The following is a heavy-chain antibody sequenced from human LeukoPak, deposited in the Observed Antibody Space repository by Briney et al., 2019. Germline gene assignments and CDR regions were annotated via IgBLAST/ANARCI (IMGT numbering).Heavy chain of an antibody. CDR1: GFTFDDYA. CDR3: AKVSWANYFDY. Sequence: GGSLRLSCAASGFTFDDYAMHWVRQAPGKGLEWVSLISGSGGNTHYADSVRGRFTISRDNSRNTVYLEMNSLRAEDTAIYYYAKVSWANYFDYWGQGTLVTVSS. J-gene: IGHJ4*02. D-gene: IGHD6-13*01. V-gene: IGHV3-23*01. CDR2: ISGSGGNT.